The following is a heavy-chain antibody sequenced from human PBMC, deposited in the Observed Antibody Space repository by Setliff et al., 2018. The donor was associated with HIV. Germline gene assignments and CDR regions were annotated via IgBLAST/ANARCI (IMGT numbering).Heavy chain of an antibody. V-gene: IGHV1-2*02. CDR1: GYTFTGYD. CDR3: ARDLTGDLFFDY. Sequence: WASVKVSCKASGYTFTGYDMHWVRQAPGQGLEWMGWVNPNSGGTNYAQKFQGRVTMTRDTSISTAYMELSRLRSDDTAVYYCARDLTGDLFFDYWGQGTLVTVSS. J-gene: IGHJ4*02. D-gene: IGHD3-9*01. CDR2: VNPNSGGT.